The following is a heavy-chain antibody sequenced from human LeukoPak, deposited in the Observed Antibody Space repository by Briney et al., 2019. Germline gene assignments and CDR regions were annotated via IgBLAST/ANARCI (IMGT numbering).Heavy chain of an antibody. V-gene: IGHV4-34*01. J-gene: IGHJ5*02. D-gene: IGHD4-17*01. Sequence: PSETLSLTCAVYGGSFSGYYWSWIRQPPGKGLEWIGEINHSGSTNYNPSLKSRVTISVDTSKNQFSLRLSSVTAADTAVYYCARRPGDYGGNSDWFDPWGQGTLVTVSS. CDR2: INHSGST. CDR3: ARRPGDYGGNSDWFDP. CDR1: GGSFSGYY.